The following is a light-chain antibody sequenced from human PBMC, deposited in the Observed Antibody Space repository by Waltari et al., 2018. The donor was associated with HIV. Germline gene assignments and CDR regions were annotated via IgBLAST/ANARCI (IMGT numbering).Light chain of an antibody. J-gene: IGLJ2*01. Sequence: QYGVTQPPSVSAAPGQKGTRPCAGSSSNIGKKEVSWYQQLPGTAPKLLIYDNNKRPSVIPDLFSGAKSGTSATLGITGLQTGDEADYYCGTWDSSLSADVVFGGGTKLTVL. V-gene: IGLV1-51*01. CDR3: GTWDSSLSADVV. CDR2: DNN. CDR1: SSNIGKKE.